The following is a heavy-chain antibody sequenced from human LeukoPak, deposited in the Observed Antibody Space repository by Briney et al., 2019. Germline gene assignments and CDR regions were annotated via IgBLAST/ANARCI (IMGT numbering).Heavy chain of an antibody. CDR2: ISYSGTT. CDR3: ARQRTSPPVYSYYGMDV. J-gene: IGHJ6*02. CDR1: GGSINSYY. Sequence: NASETLSLTCTVSGGSINSYYWAWIRQPPGKGLEWVGYISYSGTTTYNPSLKTRITISVDTSKNEFFLKLSFVTAADTAVYYCARQRTSPPVYSYYGMDVWGQGTTVTVSS. V-gene: IGHV4-59*08. D-gene: IGHD2-2*01.